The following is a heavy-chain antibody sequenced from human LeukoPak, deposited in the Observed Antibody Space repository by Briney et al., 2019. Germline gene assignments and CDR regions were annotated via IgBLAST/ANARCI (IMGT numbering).Heavy chain of an antibody. Sequence: KPSETLSLTCAVSGYSISSGYYWGWIRQPPGKGLEWIGTIYHSGNTYYNPSLKSRVTISVDTSKNQFSLKLSSVTAADTAVYYCARQGGVGATTSQFDYWGQGTLVTVSS. D-gene: IGHD1-26*01. J-gene: IGHJ4*02. CDR1: GYSISSGYY. CDR3: ARQGGVGATTSQFDY. V-gene: IGHV4-38-2*01. CDR2: IYHSGNT.